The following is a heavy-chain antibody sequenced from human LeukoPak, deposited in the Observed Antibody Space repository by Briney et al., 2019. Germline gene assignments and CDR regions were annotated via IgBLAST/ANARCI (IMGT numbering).Heavy chain of an antibody. Sequence: PGGSLRLSCAASGFTFSSYGMHRVRQAPGKGLEWVAVIWYDGSNKYYADSVKGRFTISRDNSKNTLYLQMNSLRAEDTAVYYCAREQWLVRDYYYYYGMDVWGQGTMVTVSS. CDR2: IWYDGSNK. D-gene: IGHD6-19*01. CDR3: AREQWLVRDYYYYYGMDV. V-gene: IGHV3-33*01. CDR1: GFTFSSYG. J-gene: IGHJ6*02.